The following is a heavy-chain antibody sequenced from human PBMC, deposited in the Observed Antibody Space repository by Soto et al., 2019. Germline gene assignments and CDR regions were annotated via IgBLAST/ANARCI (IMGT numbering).Heavy chain of an antibody. CDR2: IYYSGST. J-gene: IGHJ3*02. D-gene: IGHD3-9*01. Sequence: SETLSLTCTVSGGSISSYYWSWIRQPPGKGLEWIGYIYYSGSTNYNPSLKSRVTISVDTSKNQFSLKLSSVTAADTVVYYCARGYYDILTGYYVDAFDIWGQGTMVTVSS. CDR3: ARGYYDILTGYYVDAFDI. CDR1: GGSISSYY. V-gene: IGHV4-59*01.